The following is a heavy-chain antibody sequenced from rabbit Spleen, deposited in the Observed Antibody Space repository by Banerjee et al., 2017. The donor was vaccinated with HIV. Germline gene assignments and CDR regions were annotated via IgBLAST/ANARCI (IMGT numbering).Heavy chain of an antibody. D-gene: IGHD8-1*01. Sequence: PGTSLTLTCTASGVSFSSNYYMCWVRQAPGKGLEWIACIDTGSSGFSYFASWAKGRFTISKTSSTTVTLQMTSLTAADTATYFCARDSGSSFSSYGMDLWGPGTLVTVS. CDR3: ARDSGSSFSSYGMDL. V-gene: IGHV1S40*01. J-gene: IGHJ6*01. CDR1: GVSFSSNYY. CDR2: IDTGSSGFS.